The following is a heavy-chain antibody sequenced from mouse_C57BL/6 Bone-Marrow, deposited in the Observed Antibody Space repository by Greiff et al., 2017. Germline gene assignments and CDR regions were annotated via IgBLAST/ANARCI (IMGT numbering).Heavy chain of an antibody. D-gene: IGHD1-1*01. J-gene: IGHJ1*03. V-gene: IGHV1-39*01. Sequence: EVKLVESGPELVKPGASVKISCKASGYSFTDYNMNWVKQSNGKSLEWIGVINPNYGTTSYNQKFKGKATLTVDQSSSTAYMQLNSLTSEDSAVXYCAIYYYGSSYWYFDVWGTGTTVTVSS. CDR3: AIYYYGSSYWYFDV. CDR1: GYSFTDYN. CDR2: INPNYGTT.